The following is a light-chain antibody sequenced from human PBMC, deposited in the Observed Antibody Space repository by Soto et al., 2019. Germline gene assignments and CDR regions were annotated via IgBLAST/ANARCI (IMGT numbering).Light chain of an antibody. J-gene: IGKJ3*01. CDR3: QTYHSVPVT. Sequence: DIQMTQSPSSLSASVGDRVTITCRASQAISYFLAWYQQKPGRVPKLLINAASTLQSGVPSRFRGSASGTDFTLTISSLQPEDVATYYCQTYHSVPVTFGPGTKVDI. CDR2: AAS. CDR1: QAISYF. V-gene: IGKV1-27*01.